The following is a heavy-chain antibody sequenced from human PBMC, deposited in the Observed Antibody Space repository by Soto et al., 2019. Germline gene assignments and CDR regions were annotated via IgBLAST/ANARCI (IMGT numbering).Heavy chain of an antibody. V-gene: IGHV3-48*02. CDR1: GFTFSTYS. CDR3: TRGIGTTGTTSAY. Sequence: EVQLVESGGGLVQPGGSLRLSCAASGFTFSTYSMSWVRQAPGKGLEWVSYISSSSSTIYYADSVKGRFTISRDNAKISMYLQMTSLRDEDTAVYYCTRGIGTTGTTSAYWGQGTLVTVSS. J-gene: IGHJ4*02. D-gene: IGHD1-1*01. CDR2: ISSSSSTI.